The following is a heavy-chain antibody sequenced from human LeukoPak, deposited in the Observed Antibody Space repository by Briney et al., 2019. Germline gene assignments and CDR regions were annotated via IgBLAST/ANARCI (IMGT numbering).Heavy chain of an antibody. D-gene: IGHD4-17*01. CDR3: AREVFPTSYGDYLSDGMDV. CDR1: GGSISSSSYY. V-gene: IGHV4-39*07. J-gene: IGHJ6*02. Sequence: PSETLSLTCTVSGGSISSSSYYWGWIRQPPGKGLEWIGSIYYSGSTYYNPPLKSRVTISVDTSKNQFSLKLSSVTAADTAVYYCAREVFPTSYGDYLSDGMDVWGQGTTVTVSS. CDR2: IYYSGST.